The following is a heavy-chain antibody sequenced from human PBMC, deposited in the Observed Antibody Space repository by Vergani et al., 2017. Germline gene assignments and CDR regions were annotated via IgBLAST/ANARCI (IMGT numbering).Heavy chain of an antibody. D-gene: IGHD1-26*01. Sequence: EVQLLESGGGLVQPGESLRLSCTVSGFTFTSYGISWVRPPPGKVLEWVSGISASGGSTYYTYSVKGRFIISRDISKNTLYLQMSSLPADDTAVYYCAKDRPRDWETPLFLFDYWGKGTLVAVSS. CDR2: ISASGGST. CDR1: GFTFTSYG. J-gene: IGHJ4*02. CDR3: AKDRPRDWETPLFLFDY. V-gene: IGHV3-23*01.